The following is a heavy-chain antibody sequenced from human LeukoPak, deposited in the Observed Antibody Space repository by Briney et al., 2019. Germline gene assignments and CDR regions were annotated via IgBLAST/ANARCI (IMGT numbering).Heavy chain of an antibody. Sequence: PGGSLRLSCAASGFTFSSYWMHWVRQVPGKGLVWVSRISRDESSATYADSVRGRFTISRDNAKNTLYLQMNSLSAEDTAVYYCASASRSGYDDHWGQGTLVTVST. J-gene: IGHJ4*02. CDR3: ASASRSGYDDH. CDR1: GFTFSSYW. D-gene: IGHD3-3*01. V-gene: IGHV3-74*03. CDR2: ISRDESSA.